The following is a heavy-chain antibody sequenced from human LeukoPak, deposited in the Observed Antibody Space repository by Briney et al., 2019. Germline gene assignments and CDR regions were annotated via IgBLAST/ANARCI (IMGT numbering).Heavy chain of an antibody. Sequence: SETLSLTCTVSGGSISSYYWSWIRQPPGKGLEWIGYIYDSEITNYNPSLESRVTISVDTSKNQFSLRLTSVTAADTAVYYCARHMQGVSMAAAGASFTNYFDFWGQGTLVTVSS. J-gene: IGHJ4*02. CDR2: IYDSEIT. D-gene: IGHD6-13*01. CDR3: ARHMQGVSMAAAGASFTNYFDF. V-gene: IGHV4-59*08. CDR1: GGSISSYY.